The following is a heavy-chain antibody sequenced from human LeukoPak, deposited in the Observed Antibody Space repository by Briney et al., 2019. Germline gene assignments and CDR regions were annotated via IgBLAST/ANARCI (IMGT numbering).Heavy chain of an antibody. CDR2: MSPNSGDT. CDR1: GYTFTSYD. V-gene: IGHV1-8*01. CDR3: ARGRGEYSGYYYGMDV. Sequence: ASVKVSCKASGYTFTSYDFNWVRQATGQRPEWMGWMSPNSGDTGYAQKFQDRVTMTRNTSISTAYMELSSLRSDDTAVYYCARGRGEYSGYYYGMDVWGQGTTVTVSS. J-gene: IGHJ6*02. D-gene: IGHD5-12*01.